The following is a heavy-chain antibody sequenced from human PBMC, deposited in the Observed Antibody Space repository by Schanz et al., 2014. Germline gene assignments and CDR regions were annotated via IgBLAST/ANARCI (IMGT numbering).Heavy chain of an antibody. D-gene: IGHD5-18*01. J-gene: IGHJ5*02. Sequence: EVFLVESGGGLVQPGGSLRLSCAASGFTFSSYSMNWVRQAPGKGLEWVSYISSSSSTIYYADSVKGRFTISRDNAKNSVYLQMNTLRAEDTAIYFCARDVYRSGRPFDLWGQGTLVTVSS. CDR2: ISSSSSTI. CDR1: GFTFSSYS. CDR3: ARDVYRSGRPFDL. V-gene: IGHV3-48*01.